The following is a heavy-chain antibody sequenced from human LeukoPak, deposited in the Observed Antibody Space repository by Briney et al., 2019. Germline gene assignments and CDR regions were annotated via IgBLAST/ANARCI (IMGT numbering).Heavy chain of an antibody. J-gene: IGHJ4*02. CDR1: GGSFSGYY. CDR2: INHSGST. Sequence: PSETLSLTCAVYGGSFSGYYWSWIRQPPGKGLGWIGEINHSGSTNYNPSLKSRVTISVDTSKNQFSLKLSSVTAADTAVYYCARAYYDSSGLDYWGQGTLVTVSS. D-gene: IGHD3-22*01. CDR3: ARAYYDSSGLDY. V-gene: IGHV4-34*01.